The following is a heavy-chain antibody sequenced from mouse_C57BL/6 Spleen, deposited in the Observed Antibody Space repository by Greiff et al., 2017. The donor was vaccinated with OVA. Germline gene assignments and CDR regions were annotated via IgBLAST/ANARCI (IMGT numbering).Heavy chain of an antibody. CDR1: GFTFTDYY. Sequence: EVKLVESGGGLVQPGGSLSLSCAASGFTFTDYYMSWVRQPPGKALEWLGFIRNKANGYTTEYSASVKGRFTISRDNSQSILYLQMNALRAEDSATYYCARSTYYYGSSYGAMDYWGQGTSVTVSS. CDR2: IRNKANGYTT. CDR3: ARSTYYYGSSYGAMDY. D-gene: IGHD1-1*01. V-gene: IGHV7-3*01. J-gene: IGHJ4*01.